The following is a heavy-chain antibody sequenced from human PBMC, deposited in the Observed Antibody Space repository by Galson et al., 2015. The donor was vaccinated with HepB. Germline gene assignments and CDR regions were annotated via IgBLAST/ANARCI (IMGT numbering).Heavy chain of an antibody. Sequence: SLRLSCAASGFTFSSYAMHWVRQAPGKGLEWVGGISYDGSNKYYADSVKGRFTISRDNSKNTLYLQMNSLRAEDTAVYYCARVPSYYGSGSYYNPIDNWGQGTLVTVSS. J-gene: IGHJ4*02. CDR3: ARVPSYYGSGSYYNPIDN. D-gene: IGHD3-10*01. V-gene: IGHV3-30-3*01. CDR2: ISYDGSNK. CDR1: GFTFSSYA.